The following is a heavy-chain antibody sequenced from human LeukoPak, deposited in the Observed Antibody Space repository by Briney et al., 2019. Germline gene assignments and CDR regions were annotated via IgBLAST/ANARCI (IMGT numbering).Heavy chain of an antibody. V-gene: IGHV3-23*01. D-gene: IGHD4-11*01. CDR1: GFTFSSYA. CDR2: ISGSGGST. CDR3: AKDTGTTLAFDY. Sequence: GGSLRLSCAASGFTFSSYAMSWARQAPGKGLEWISAISGSGGSTYYADSVKGRFTISRDNSKNTLYLQMNSLRAEDTAVYYCAKDTGTTLAFDYWGQGTLVTVSS. J-gene: IGHJ4*02.